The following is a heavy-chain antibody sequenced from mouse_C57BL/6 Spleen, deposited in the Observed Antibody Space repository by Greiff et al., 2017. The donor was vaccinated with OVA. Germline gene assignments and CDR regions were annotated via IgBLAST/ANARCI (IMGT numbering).Heavy chain of an antibody. CDR3: ARGGVYYGSSYKYCDV. CDR1: GYTFTSYW. D-gene: IGHD1-1*01. V-gene: IGHV1-53*01. CDR2: INPSNGGT. Sequence: QVQLQQPGTELVKPGASVKLSCKASGYTFTSYWMHWVKQRPGQGLEWIGNINPSNGGTNYNEKFKSKATLTVDKSSSTAYMQLSSLTSEDSAVYYCARGGVYYGSSYKYCDVWGTGTTVTVSS. J-gene: IGHJ1*03.